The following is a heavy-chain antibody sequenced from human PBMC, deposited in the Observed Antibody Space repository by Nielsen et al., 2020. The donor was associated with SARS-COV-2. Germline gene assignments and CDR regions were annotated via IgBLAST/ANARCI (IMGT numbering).Heavy chain of an antibody. V-gene: IGHV4-39*01. J-gene: IGHJ4*02. CDR1: GGSISSNTHY. Sequence: GSLRLSCTVSGGSISSNTHYWDWIRQPPGKGLEWLGSVHYSENTYYNPSLKSRVTISVDTPKNQVSLKLSSVTAADTAVYYCARGPVSDEYGETVDWGQGTLVTVSS. CDR3: ARGPVSDEYGETVD. CDR2: VHYSENT. D-gene: IGHD4-17*01.